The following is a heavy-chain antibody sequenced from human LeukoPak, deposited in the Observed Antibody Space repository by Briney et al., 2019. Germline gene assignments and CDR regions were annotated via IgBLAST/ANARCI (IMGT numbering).Heavy chain of an antibody. V-gene: IGHV4-59*01. J-gene: IGHJ4*02. Sequence: SETLSLTCTVSGGSISSYYWSWIRQPPGKGLEWIGYIYDSGSTNYNPSLKSRVTISVDTAKNQFSLKLSSVTAADTAVYYCARLGGYSGYDLDYWGQGTLVTVSS. CDR2: IYDSGST. CDR3: ARLGGYSGYDLDY. D-gene: IGHD5-12*01. CDR1: GGSISSYY.